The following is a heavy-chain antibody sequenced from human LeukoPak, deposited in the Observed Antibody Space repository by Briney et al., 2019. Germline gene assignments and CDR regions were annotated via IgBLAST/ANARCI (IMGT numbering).Heavy chain of an antibody. CDR2: ISSSSSYI. J-gene: IGHJ4*02. CDR1: GFTFSSYS. CDR3: ARPRFGGIGLDY. D-gene: IGHD3-16*01. Sequence: PGGSLRLSCAASGFTFSSYSMNWVRQAPGKGLEWVSSISSSSSYIYYADSVKGRFTISRDNAKNTLSLQMNSLRAEDTALYYCARPRFGGIGLDYWGQGTLVTVSS. V-gene: IGHV3-21*01.